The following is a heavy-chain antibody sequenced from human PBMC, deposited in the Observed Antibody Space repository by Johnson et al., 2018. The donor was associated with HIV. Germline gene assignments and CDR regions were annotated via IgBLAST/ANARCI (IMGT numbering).Heavy chain of an antibody. J-gene: IGHJ3*02. CDR3: AKGSRARAVYDFWSGIPDAFDI. D-gene: IGHD3-3*01. CDR1: GFTFSNYD. CDR2: IGTAGDT. Sequence: VQLVESGGGLVQPGGSLRLSCAASGFTFSNYDMHWVRQATGKGLEWVSAIGTAGDTYYPGSVKGRFTISRENAQNSLYLQMNSLRAGDTAVYHCAKGSRARAVYDFWSGIPDAFDIWGQGTMVTVSS. V-gene: IGHV3-13*04.